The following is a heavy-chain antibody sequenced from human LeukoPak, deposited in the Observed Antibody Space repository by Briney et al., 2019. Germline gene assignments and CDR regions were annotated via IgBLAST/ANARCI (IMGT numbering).Heavy chain of an antibody. D-gene: IGHD3-22*01. CDR3: ARTRPYYYDSSGYPNHDAFDI. CDR1: GGSFSGYY. Sequence: SETLSLTCAVYGGSFSGYYWSWIRQPPGKGLEWIGEINHSGSTNYNPSLKSRVTISVDTSKNQFSLKLSSVTAADTAVYYCARTRPYYYDSSGYPNHDAFDIWGQGTMVTVSS. V-gene: IGHV4-34*01. CDR2: INHSGST. J-gene: IGHJ3*02.